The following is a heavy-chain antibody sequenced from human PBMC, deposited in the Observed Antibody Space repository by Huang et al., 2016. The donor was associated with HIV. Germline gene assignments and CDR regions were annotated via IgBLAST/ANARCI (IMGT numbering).Heavy chain of an antibody. Sequence: QIQLMQSGPELKQTGASVKVSCKASGYTFTSNGITWVRQAPGQGPEWRGWIRASSGDTQYAQKFQGRVPLTTDTSTNIAYMELRSLRSDDTAKYYCARDPKYHRIGYYRQRRGIDIWGQGTMVIVSS. D-gene: IGHD3-22*01. CDR1: GYTFTSNG. V-gene: IGHV1-18*01. J-gene: IGHJ3*02. CDR3: ARDPKYHRIGYYRQRRGIDI. CDR2: IRASSGDT.